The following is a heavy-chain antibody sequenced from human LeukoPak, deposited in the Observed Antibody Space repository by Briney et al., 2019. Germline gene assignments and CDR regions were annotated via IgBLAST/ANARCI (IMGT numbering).Heavy chain of an antibody. Sequence: SETLSLTCTVPGGSISSGGYYWSWIRQPPGKGLEWIGYIYHSGSTYYNPSLKSRVTISVDRSKNQFSLKLSSVTAADTAVYYCARDGDRELAVAGYFDYWGQGTLVTVSS. V-gene: IGHV4-30-2*01. J-gene: IGHJ4*02. D-gene: IGHD6-19*01. CDR2: IYHSGST. CDR3: ARDGDRELAVAGYFDY. CDR1: GGSISSGGYY.